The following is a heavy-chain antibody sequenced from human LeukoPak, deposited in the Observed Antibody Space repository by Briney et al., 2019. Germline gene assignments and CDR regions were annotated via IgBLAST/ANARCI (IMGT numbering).Heavy chain of an antibody. CDR2: IYYSGST. CDR3: ARGDFCSKSNCYLRPMDV. CDR1: GGSISDYY. J-gene: IGHJ6*03. Sequence: SETLSLTCTVSGGSISDYYWNWIRQPQGKVLEWIGYIYYSGSTTYNPSLKSRVTMSVDTDKNQFSLKLRSVTAADTAVYYCARGDFCSKSNCYLRPMDVWGKGTTVTVSS. D-gene: IGHD3-3*01. V-gene: IGHV4-59*01.